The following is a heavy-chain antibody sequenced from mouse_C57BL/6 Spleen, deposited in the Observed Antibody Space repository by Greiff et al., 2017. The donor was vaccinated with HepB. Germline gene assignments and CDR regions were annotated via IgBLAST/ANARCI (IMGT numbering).Heavy chain of an antibody. Sequence: VQLQQPGAELVKPGASVKLSCKASGYTFTSYWMHWVKQRPGQGLEWIGMIHPNSGSTNYNEKFKSKATLTVDKSSSTAYMQLSSLTSEDSAVYYCGVSPYDYDIYYFDYWGQGTTLTVSS. CDR2: IHPNSGST. D-gene: IGHD2-4*01. J-gene: IGHJ2*01. CDR3: GVSPYDYDIYYFDY. V-gene: IGHV1-64*01. CDR1: GYTFTSYW.